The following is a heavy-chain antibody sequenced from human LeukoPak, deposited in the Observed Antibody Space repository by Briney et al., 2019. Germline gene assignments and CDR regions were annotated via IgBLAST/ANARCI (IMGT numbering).Heavy chain of an antibody. J-gene: IGHJ4*02. CDR3: AKAVTGHYIDY. Sequence: GGSLRLSCAASGFTFSTYGMHWVRQAPGKGLEWVAVISYDGSNKNYAGSVKGRFAISRDNSKSTLYLQMNSLRAEDTAVYYCAKAVTGHYIDYWGQGTLVTVSS. CDR2: ISYDGSNK. D-gene: IGHD6-19*01. V-gene: IGHV3-30*18. CDR1: GFTFSTYG.